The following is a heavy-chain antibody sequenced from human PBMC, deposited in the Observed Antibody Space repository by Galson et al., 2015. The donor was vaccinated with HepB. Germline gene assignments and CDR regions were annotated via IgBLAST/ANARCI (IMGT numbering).Heavy chain of an antibody. Sequence: SVKVSCKASGGTFSSYAISWVRQAPGQGLEWMGWINPNSGGTNYAQKFQGWVTMTRDTSISTAYMELSRLRSDDTAVYYCARGADFWSGYSLGYYYYGMDVWGQGTLVTVSS. V-gene: IGHV1-2*04. CDR2: INPNSGGT. D-gene: IGHD3-3*01. CDR3: ARGADFWSGYSLGYYYYGMDV. J-gene: IGHJ6*02. CDR1: GGTFSSYA.